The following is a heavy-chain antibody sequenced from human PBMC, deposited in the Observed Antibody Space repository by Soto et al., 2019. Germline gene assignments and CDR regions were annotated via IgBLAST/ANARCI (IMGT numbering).Heavy chain of an antibody. CDR3: ATSNWFDP. CDR1: GGSISTSGYF. J-gene: IGHJ5*02. V-gene: IGHV4-39*01. D-gene: IGHD4-4*01. CDR2: IYYSGST. Sequence: QLQLQESGPGLVKPSETLSLTCTVSGGSISTSGYFWGWIRQPPGKGLEWIGTIYYSGSTYYNPSPKTRVTISVDTPKNQFSLKLSSVTAADTAVYYCATSNWFDPWGQGTLVTVSS.